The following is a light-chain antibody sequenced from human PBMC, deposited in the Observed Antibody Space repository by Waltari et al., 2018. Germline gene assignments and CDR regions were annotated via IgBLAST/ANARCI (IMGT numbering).Light chain of an antibody. CDR2: AAS. CDR1: QSISSY. J-gene: IGKJ3*01. V-gene: IGKV1-39*01. CDR3: QQSYSIPRT. Sequence: DIKMTQSPTSLSASVGDRVTITCRASQSISSYLNWYQQKPGKAPKVLIYAASSLQSGVPSRFSGSGSGTDFTLTISSLQPEDFATYYCQQSYSIPRTFGPGTKVDIK.